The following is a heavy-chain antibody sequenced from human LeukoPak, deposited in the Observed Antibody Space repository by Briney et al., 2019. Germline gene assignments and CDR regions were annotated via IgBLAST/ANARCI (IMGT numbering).Heavy chain of an antibody. CDR3: ARLLTEPAAILHRYGMDV. CDR1: GYTFTTYG. Sequence: ASVKVSCKASGYTFTTYGVTWVRQATGQGLEWMGWMNPNSGNTGYAQKFQGRVTMTRNTSISTAYMELSSLRSEDTAVYYCARLLTEPAAILHRYGMDVWGQGTTVTVSS. V-gene: IGHV1-8*02. J-gene: IGHJ6*02. D-gene: IGHD2-2*02. CDR2: MNPNSGNT.